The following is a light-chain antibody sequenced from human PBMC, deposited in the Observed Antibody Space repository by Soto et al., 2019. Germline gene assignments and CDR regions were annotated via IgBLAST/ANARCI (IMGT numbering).Light chain of an antibody. CDR1: QSISRL. CDR3: QQYNGYSRT. Sequence: IQMSQSAPTLSATEKDRVTITCRASQSISRLLAWYQQKSGKAPKLLIYDVSSLESGVPSRFSGSGSGTEFALTISSLQPDDVATYYCQQYNGYSRTFGQGTKVDIK. V-gene: IGKV1-5*01. J-gene: IGKJ1*01. CDR2: DVS.